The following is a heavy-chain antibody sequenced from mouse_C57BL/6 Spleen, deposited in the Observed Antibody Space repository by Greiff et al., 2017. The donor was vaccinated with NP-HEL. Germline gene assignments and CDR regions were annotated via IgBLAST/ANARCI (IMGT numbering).Heavy chain of an antibody. CDR3: ARSDAMDY. CDR2: INPSSGYT. J-gene: IGHJ4*01. V-gene: IGHV1-4*01. Sequence: VQLQESGAELARPGASVKMSCKASGYTFTSYTMHWVKQRPGPGLEWIGYINPSSGYTKYNQKFKDKATLTADNSSSTAYMQLSSLTSEDSAVYYCARSDAMDYLGQGTSVTVSS. CDR1: GYTFTSYT.